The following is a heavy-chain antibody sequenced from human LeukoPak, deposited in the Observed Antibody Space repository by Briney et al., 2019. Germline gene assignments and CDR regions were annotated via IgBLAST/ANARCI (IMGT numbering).Heavy chain of an antibody. J-gene: IGHJ5*02. V-gene: IGHV3-21*01. CDR3: ARIGPPRITIFGVVRQLHNWFDP. CDR1: GFTLSSYS. D-gene: IGHD3-3*01. CDR2: ISSTSSFI. Sequence: GGSLRLSCAASGFTLSSYSMNWVRQAPGKGLEWVSSISSTSSFISYADSVKGRFTISRDNAKSSLYLQMNSLRAEDTAVYYCARIGPPRITIFGVVRQLHNWFDPWGQGTLVTVSS.